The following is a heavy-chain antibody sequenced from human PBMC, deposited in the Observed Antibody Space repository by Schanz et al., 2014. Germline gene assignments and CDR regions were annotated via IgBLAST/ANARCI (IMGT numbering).Heavy chain of an antibody. CDR3: AKIERNED. CDR1: GFIFRSFG. J-gene: IGHJ4*02. CDR2: IWSDGTNE. V-gene: IGHV3-33*06. Sequence: QGQLVESGGGVVQPGKSLRLSCATSGFIFRSFGIHWVRQAPGKGLEWVAVIWSDGTNEYYADSVKSRFTISRDNSRNTLYLQMNSLRAEDTAVYFCAKIERNEDWGQGTLVTVSS. D-gene: IGHD1-1*01.